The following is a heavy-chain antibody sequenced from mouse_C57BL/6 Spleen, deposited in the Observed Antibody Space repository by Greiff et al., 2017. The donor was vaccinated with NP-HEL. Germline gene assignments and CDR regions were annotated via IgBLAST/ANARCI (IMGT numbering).Heavy chain of an antibody. CDR1: DSEVFPIAY. CDR3: ARGDYGSRGGAMDY. Sequence: QVQLQQSGSELRSPGSSVKLSCKDFDSEVFPIAYMSWVRQKPGHGFEWIGGILPSIGRTIYGEKFEDKATLDADTLSNTAYLELNSLTSEDSAIYYCARGDYGSRGGAMDYWGQGTSVTVSS. V-gene: IGHV15-2*01. CDR2: ILPSIGRT. D-gene: IGHD1-1*01. J-gene: IGHJ4*01.